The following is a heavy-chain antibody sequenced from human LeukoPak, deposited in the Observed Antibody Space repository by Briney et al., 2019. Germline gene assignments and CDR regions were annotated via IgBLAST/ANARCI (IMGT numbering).Heavy chain of an antibody. CDR2: INHSGST. D-gene: IGHD3-9*01. J-gene: IGHJ4*02. CDR3: ASKAYYDILTGYYGRGYYFDY. CDR1: GGSFSGYY. V-gene: IGHV4-34*01. Sequence: SETLSLTCAVYGGSFSGYYWSWIRQPPGKGLEWIGEINHSGSTNYNPSLKSRVTISVDTSKNQFSLKLSSVTAADTAVYYCASKAYYDILTGYYGRGYYFDYWGQGTLVTVSS.